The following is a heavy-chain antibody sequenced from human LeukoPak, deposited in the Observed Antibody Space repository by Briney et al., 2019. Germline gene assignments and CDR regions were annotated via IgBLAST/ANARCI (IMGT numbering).Heavy chain of an antibody. CDR1: GFTFSSYW. CDR3: ARDLYDSSGYYYFDY. V-gene: IGHV3-7*01. Sequence: GGSLRLPCAASGFTFSSYWMSWVRQAPGKGLEWVANIKQDGSEKYYVDSVKGRFTISRDNAKNSLYLQMNSLRAEDTAVYYCARDLYDSSGYYYFDYWGQGTLVTVSS. D-gene: IGHD3-22*01. CDR2: IKQDGSEK. J-gene: IGHJ4*02.